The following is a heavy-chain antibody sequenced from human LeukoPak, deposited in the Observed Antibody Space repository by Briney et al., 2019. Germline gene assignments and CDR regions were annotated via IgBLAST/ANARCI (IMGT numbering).Heavy chain of an antibody. CDR3: ARDLGGRMGLSAV. D-gene: IGHD5-24*01. V-gene: IGHV3-53*01. J-gene: IGHJ6*02. CDR2: IYSGGST. Sequence: GGSLRLCCAASGFTVSSNYMSWVRQAPGKGLEWVSVIYSGGSTNYADSVKGRFTISRDSSKNTLYLQMNSLRAEDTAVYYCARDLGGRMGLSAVWGQGTTVTVSS. CDR1: GFTVSSNY.